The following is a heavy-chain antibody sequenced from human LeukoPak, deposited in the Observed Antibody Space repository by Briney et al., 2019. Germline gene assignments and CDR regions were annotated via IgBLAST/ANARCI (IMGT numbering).Heavy chain of an antibody. Sequence: GGSLRLSCAASGFTFSDYYMNWIRQAPGKGLEWISYISSSGSTIYYADSVKGRFTISRDNAKNSLYLQMNSLRAEDTAVYYCARDWVSDMDNWFDPWGQGTLVTVSS. CDR3: ARDWVSDMDNWFDP. V-gene: IGHV3-11*01. CDR2: ISSSGSTI. D-gene: IGHD2-8*01. CDR1: GFTFSDYY. J-gene: IGHJ5*02.